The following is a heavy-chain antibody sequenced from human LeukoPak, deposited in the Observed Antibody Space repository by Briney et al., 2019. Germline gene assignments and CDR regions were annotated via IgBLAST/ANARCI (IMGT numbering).Heavy chain of an antibody. D-gene: IGHD4-17*01. CDR1: GYTFTGYY. CDR2: INPNSGGT. J-gene: IGHJ4*02. V-gene: IGHV1-2*02. Sequence: ASVKVSCKASGYTFTGYYMHWERQAPGPGLERMGWINPNSGGTNSAQKFQGRVTMTRDTSISTAYMELSRLRSDDTAVYYRRPDRYGDYGDYIDSWGQGTLVTVSS. CDR3: RPDRYGDYGDYIDS.